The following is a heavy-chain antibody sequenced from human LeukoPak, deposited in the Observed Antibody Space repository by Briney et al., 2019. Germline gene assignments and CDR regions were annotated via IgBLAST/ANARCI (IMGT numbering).Heavy chain of an antibody. CDR3: ASASGASSSSYFDY. V-gene: IGHV4-39*01. J-gene: IGHJ4*02. Sequence: SETLSLTCTVSGGSISSSSYYWGWIRQPPGKGLEWIGSIYYSGSTYYNPSLKSRVAISVDTSKNQFSLKLSSATAADTAVYYCASASGASSSSYFDYWGQGTLVTVSS. CDR2: IYYSGST. D-gene: IGHD3-10*01. CDR1: GGSISSSSYY.